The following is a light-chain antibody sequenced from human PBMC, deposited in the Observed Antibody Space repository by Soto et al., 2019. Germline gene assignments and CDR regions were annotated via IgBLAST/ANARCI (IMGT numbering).Light chain of an antibody. CDR1: QSVASSS. Sequence: EIVLTQSPGTLSLSPGERATLSCRASQSVASSSIAWYQQRLGQAPRLLIYGASNRATGIPDRFSGSGSGTDFTLTFSRLDPEDFAVYYCQQYGSSLFTFGPGTKVDIK. V-gene: IGKV3-20*01. CDR3: QQYGSSLFT. CDR2: GAS. J-gene: IGKJ3*01.